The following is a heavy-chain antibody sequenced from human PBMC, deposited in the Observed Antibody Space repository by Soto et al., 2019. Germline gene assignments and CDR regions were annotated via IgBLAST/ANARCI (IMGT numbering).Heavy chain of an antibody. CDR2: ISAHNGNT. CDR3: ARGRYGDY. V-gene: IGHV1-18*01. J-gene: IGHJ4*02. CDR1: GYTFTSYG. Sequence: QVHLVQSGAEVKKPGGSVKVSCKASGYTFTSYGITWVRQAPGQGLEWMGWISAHNGNTDYAQKLQGRVIVTRDTSTSTAYMELRSLGSDDTAVYYCARGRYGDYWGQGALVTVSS. D-gene: IGHD1-1*01.